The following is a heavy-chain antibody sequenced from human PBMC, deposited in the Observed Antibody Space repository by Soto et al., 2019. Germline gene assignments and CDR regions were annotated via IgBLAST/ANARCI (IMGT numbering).Heavy chain of an antibody. CDR1: GFTFSSYA. CDR2: ISGSGCST. V-gene: IGHV3-23*01. D-gene: IGHD1-26*01. J-gene: IGHJ4*02. Sequence: EVQLLESGGGLVQPGGSLRLSCAASGFTFSSYAMSWVRQAPGKGLEWVSAISGSGCSTYYADSVKGRFTISRDNSKNTLYPQMNSLRAEATAVYYCAKESVGAPIFDYWGQGTLVTVSS. CDR3: AKESVGAPIFDY.